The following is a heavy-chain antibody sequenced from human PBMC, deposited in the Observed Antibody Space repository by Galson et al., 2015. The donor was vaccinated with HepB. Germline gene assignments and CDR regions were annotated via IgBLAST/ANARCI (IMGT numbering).Heavy chain of an antibody. J-gene: IGHJ4*02. CDR3: ARGTGGYGSGSYYESDFDY. V-gene: IGHV3-7*01. CDR2: IKQDGSEK. D-gene: IGHD3-10*01. Sequence: SLRLSCAASGFTFSSYWMSWVRQAPGKGLEWVANIKQDGSEKYYVDSVKGRFTISRDNAKNSLYLQMNSLRAEDTAVYYCARGTGGYGSGSYYESDFDYWGQGTLVTVSS. CDR1: GFTFSSYW.